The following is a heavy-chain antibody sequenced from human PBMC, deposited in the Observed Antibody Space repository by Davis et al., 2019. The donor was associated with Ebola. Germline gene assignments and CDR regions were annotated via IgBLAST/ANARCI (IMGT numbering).Heavy chain of an antibody. CDR1: GYSFTSYW. D-gene: IGHD3-10*01. CDR2: IYPGDSDT. CDR3: ARRSPVLLWFGEREFDP. J-gene: IGHJ5*02. V-gene: IGHV5-51*01. Sequence: GGSLRLSCKGSGYSFTSYWIGWVRQMPGKGLEWMGIIYPGDSDTRYSPSFQGQVTISADKSISTAYLQWSSLKASDTAMYYCARRSPVLLWFGEREFDPWGQGTLVTVSS.